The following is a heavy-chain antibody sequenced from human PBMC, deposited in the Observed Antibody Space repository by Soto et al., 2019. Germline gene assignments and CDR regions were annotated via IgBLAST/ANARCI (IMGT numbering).Heavy chain of an antibody. CDR2: ISGSGGST. CDR3: AKDGPDIVVVQNYFDY. J-gene: IGHJ4*02. D-gene: IGHD2-2*01. CDR1: GFTFSSYA. V-gene: IGHV3-23*01. Sequence: PGGSLRLSCAASGFTFSSYAMSWVRQAPGKGLEWVSAISGSGGSTYYADSVKGRFTISRDTSKNTLYLQMNSLRAEDTAVYYCAKDGPDIVVVQNYFDYWGQGTLVTVAS.